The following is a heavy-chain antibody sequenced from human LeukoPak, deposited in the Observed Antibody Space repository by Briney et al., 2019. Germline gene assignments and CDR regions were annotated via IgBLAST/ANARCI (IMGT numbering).Heavy chain of an antibody. J-gene: IGHJ6*03. CDR3: ARSSGYDYWGVDYYYMDV. V-gene: IGHV1-2*02. CDR2: INPNSGGT. Sequence: GASVKVSCKASGYTFTGYYMHWVRQAPGQGLEWMGWINPNSGGTNYAQKFQGRVTMTRDTSISTAYMELSRLRSDDTAVYYCARSSGYDYWGVDYYYMDVWGKGTTVTVSS. D-gene: IGHD5-12*01. CDR1: GYTFTGYY.